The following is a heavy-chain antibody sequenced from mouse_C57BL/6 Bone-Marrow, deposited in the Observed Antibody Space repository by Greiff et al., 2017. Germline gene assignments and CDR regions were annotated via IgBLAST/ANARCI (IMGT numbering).Heavy chain of an antibody. D-gene: IGHD1-1*01. CDR1: GFNIKDDY. CDR2: IHPENGDT. CDR3: TTPDYRTTVVARYFDV. J-gene: IGHJ1*03. V-gene: IGHV14-4*01. Sequence: EVQLQQSGAELVRPGASVKLSCTASGFNIKDDYMHWVKQRPEQGLEWIGWIHPENGDTEYASKFQGKATITADTSSNTAYLQLSSLTSEDTAVYYCTTPDYRTTVVARYFDVWGTGTTVTVSS.